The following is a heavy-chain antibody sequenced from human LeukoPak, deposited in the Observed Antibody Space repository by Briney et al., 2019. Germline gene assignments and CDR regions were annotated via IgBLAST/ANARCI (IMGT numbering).Heavy chain of an antibody. D-gene: IGHD2-21*01. Sequence: GGSLRLSCSASGFTFSNYAMSWVRQAPGKGLEWVSAINDGVGRAFYADAVRGRFTISRDNSQNTLYLQMNSLRAEETAVYYCARIAYLDEGMDVWGRGTTVTVSS. CDR2: INDGVGRA. CDR3: ARIAYLDEGMDV. CDR1: GFTFSNYA. V-gene: IGHV3-23*01. J-gene: IGHJ6*03.